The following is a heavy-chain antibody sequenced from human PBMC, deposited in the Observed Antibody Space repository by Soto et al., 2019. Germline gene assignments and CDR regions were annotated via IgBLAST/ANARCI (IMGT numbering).Heavy chain of an antibody. J-gene: IGHJ4*02. CDR3: TRAWDY. CDR1: GFTFSNYW. CDR2: INSDGRST. Sequence: EVQLVESGGGLVQPGGSLRLSCAASGFTFSNYWAQWVRQAPGEGLVWVSRINSDGRSTIYADSVKGRFTISRDNAKSTLYLQMNNLRAEDTAVYYCTRAWDYWGQGTLVTVSS. V-gene: IGHV3-74*01.